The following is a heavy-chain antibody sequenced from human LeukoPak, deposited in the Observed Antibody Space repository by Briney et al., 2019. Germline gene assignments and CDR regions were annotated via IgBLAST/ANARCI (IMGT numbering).Heavy chain of an antibody. J-gene: IGHJ6*02. V-gene: IGHV1-46*01. CDR2: IDPSGGST. Sequence: GASVKVSCKASGYTFTNYYMHWVRQAPGQGLEWMGIIDPSGGSTSNAQRFQGRVTMTRDTSTSTVYMELSSLRSEDTAVYYCALAARYYYYGMDVWGQGTTVTVSS. D-gene: IGHD6-6*01. CDR3: ALAARYYYYGMDV. CDR1: GYTFTNYY.